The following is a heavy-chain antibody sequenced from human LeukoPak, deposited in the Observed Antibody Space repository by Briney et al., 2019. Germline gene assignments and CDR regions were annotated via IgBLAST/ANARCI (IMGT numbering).Heavy chain of an antibody. J-gene: IGHJ4*02. V-gene: IGHV4-34*01. D-gene: IGHD6-13*01. Sequence: PSETLSLTCALYGGSFSGYYWSWIRPPPGKGLEWIGEINHSGSTNYNPSLKSRVTISVDTSKNQFSLKLSSVAAADTAVYYCASEGKQQQAYYFDYWGQGTLVAVSA. CDR3: ASEGKQQQAYYFDY. CDR2: INHSGST. CDR1: GGSFSGYY.